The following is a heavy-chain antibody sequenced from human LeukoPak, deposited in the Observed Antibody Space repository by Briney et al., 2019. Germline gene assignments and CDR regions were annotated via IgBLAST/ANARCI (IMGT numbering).Heavy chain of an antibody. J-gene: IGHJ4*02. D-gene: IGHD7-27*01. CDR2: VYHSGST. Sequence: SETLSLTCTVSGGSINSYYWSWIRQPPGKGLEWIGYVYHSGSTNYNPFLKSRVTISLDTSKNQFSLKLSSVTAADTAVYYCAREANWGSPDYWGQGTLVTVSS. CDR3: AREANWGSPDY. CDR1: GGSINSYY. V-gene: IGHV4-59*01.